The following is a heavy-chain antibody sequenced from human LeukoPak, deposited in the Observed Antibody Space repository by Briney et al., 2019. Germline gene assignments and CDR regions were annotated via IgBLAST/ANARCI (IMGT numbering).Heavy chain of an antibody. J-gene: IGHJ4*02. CDR2: ISSGSSSTV. V-gene: IGHV3-48*02. Sequence: GGSLRLSCAASGFSFSDYDMNWVRQAPGKGLEWISYISSGSSSTVYYADSVKGRFTISRDNAKNSLYLQMNSLRDDDTAVYYCARRFNHWGQGTLVTVSS. CDR1: GFSFSDYD. CDR3: ARRFNH.